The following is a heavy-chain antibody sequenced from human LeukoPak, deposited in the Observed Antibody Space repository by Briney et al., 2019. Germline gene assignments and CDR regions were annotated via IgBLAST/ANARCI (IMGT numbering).Heavy chain of an antibody. J-gene: IGHJ4*02. CDR1: GFTFSSYW. Sequence: PGGSLRLSCAASGFTFSSYWMSWVRQAPGKGLEWVAVIWYDGSNKYYADSVKGRFTISRDNSKNTLYLQMNSLRAEDTAVYYCARGIYGSGSYYPFDYWGQGTLVTVPS. CDR2: IWYDGSNK. CDR3: ARGIYGSGSYYPFDY. D-gene: IGHD3-10*01. V-gene: IGHV3-33*08.